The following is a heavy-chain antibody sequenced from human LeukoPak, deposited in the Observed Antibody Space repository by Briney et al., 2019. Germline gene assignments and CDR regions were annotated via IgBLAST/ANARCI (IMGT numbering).Heavy chain of an antibody. D-gene: IGHD3-22*01. CDR2: INHSVST. CDR1: GGSFSGYY. CDR3: ARWGDSSGWDAFDI. J-gene: IGHJ3*02. V-gene: IGHV4-34*01. Sequence: SETLSLTCTVSGGSFSGYYWSWIRQPPGEGLEWIGEINHSVSTNYNPSLKSRVTMSVDTSNNQFSLKLSSVTAADAAVYYCARWGDSSGWDAFDIWGQGTMVTVSS.